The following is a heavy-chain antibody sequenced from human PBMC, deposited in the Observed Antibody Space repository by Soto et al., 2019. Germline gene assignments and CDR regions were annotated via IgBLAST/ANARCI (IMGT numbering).Heavy chain of an antibody. D-gene: IGHD2-15*01. V-gene: IGHV3-48*01. CDR1: GVTCISYS. Sequence: GGSLRLSCAASGVTCISYSMSWVRQAQGKGLEWVSYISSSSSSIYYADSVKGRFTISRDNAKNTLYLQMNSLRAEDTAVYYCAKDLFVVVVAATSYYYYYGMDVWGQGTTVTVSS. J-gene: IGHJ6*01. CDR3: AKDLFVVVVAATSYYYYYGMDV. CDR2: ISSSSSSI.